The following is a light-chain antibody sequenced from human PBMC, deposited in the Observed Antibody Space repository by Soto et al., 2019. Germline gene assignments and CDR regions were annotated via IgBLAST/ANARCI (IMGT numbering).Light chain of an antibody. CDR2: DVS. CDR1: SSDVGGYNY. Sequence: QSALTQPASVSGSPGQSITISCTGTSSDVGGYNYVSWYQQHPGKAPKLMIYDVSNRPSGGSNRFSGSKSGNTASLTISGLHAEDEADYYCSSSTSRSTLIFGGGTKLTVL. J-gene: IGLJ2*01. V-gene: IGLV2-14*01. CDR3: SSSTSRSTLI.